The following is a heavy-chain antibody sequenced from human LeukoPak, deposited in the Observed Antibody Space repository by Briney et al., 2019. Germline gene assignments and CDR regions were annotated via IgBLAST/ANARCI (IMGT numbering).Heavy chain of an antibody. D-gene: IGHD2-21*01. CDR2: IYYSVST. Sequence: SGSLSLTCTVSGDPINSYYWSWIRQPPGKGLEWIGHIYYSVSTTYNPSLKSRVTMSIDTSKNQFALKLSSVTAADTAVYYCARTAYARFFDLWGRGTLVTVSS. CDR3: ARTAYARFFDL. J-gene: IGHJ2*01. CDR1: GDPINSYY. V-gene: IGHV4-59*01.